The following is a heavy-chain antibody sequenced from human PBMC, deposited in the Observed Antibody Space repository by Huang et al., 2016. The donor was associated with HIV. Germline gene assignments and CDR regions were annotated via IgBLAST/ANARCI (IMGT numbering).Heavy chain of an antibody. CDR2: TSADGSVQ. Sequence: VRLVQSGGGVVQPGRSLRLSCAASGITFRKYAMQWVRQAPGKWLEWVAGTSADGSVQYYVDSVKGRFIMSKDNSNETLFLEMRSLKSEDTAVYFCAKDQGQWLAYFDSWGQGTLVTVSS. J-gene: IGHJ4*02. CDR3: AKDQGQWLAYFDS. CDR1: GITFRKYA. D-gene: IGHD6-19*01. V-gene: IGHV3-30*18.